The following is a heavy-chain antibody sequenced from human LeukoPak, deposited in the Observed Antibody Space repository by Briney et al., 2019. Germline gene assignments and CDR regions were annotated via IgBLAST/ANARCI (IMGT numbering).Heavy chain of an antibody. D-gene: IGHD3-16*01. J-gene: IGHJ3*02. Sequence: PGGSLRLSCAASGFTLDGYAMHWVRQAPGKGLELVSPISGDGGTTYYADSVKGRFTISRDNSNICLYLQTNSPRTQDPALYYCAHVRLRFWGNAFDIWGQGTMVTVSS. V-gene: IGHV3-43*02. CDR3: AHVRLRFWGNAFDI. CDR1: GFTLDGYA. CDR2: ISGDGGTT.